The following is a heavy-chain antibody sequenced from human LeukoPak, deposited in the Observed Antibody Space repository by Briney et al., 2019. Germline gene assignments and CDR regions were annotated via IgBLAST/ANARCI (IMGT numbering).Heavy chain of an antibody. D-gene: IGHD2-2*01. V-gene: IGHV4-34*01. Sequence: SETLSLTCAVYGGSFSGYYWSWIRQPPGKGLEWIGEINHSGSTNYNPSLKSRVTISVDTSKNQFSLKLSSVTAADTAVYYCAREGHEEDNVVVPAELYYYYYYKDVWGKGTTVTVSS. CDR2: INHSGST. CDR1: GGSFSGYY. J-gene: IGHJ6*03. CDR3: AREGHEEDNVVVPAELYYYYYYKDV.